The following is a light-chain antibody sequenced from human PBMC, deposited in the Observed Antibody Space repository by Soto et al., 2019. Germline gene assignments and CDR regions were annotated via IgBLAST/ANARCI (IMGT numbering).Light chain of an antibody. CDR1: QSVSSNY. J-gene: IGKJ4*01. CDR3: QQYGNSPPIT. Sequence: EIVLTQSPGTLSLSPGERATLSCRASQSVSSNYLAWYQQKPGQAPRLLIYGASTRSTGIPDRFSGSGSGTYFTLTISRLEPEDFAVYYCQQYGNSPPITFGGGTKVEIK. CDR2: GAS. V-gene: IGKV3-20*01.